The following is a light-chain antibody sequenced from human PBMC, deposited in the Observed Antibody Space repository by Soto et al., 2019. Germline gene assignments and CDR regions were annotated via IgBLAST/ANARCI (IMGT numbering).Light chain of an antibody. V-gene: IGLV2-8*01. J-gene: IGLJ1*01. Sequence: QSALTQPPSASGSPGQSVTISCTGTSSVVGGYNYVSWYQQHPGKAPKLMIYEVSKRPSGVPDRCSGSKSGNTASLTVSGLQAEDEADYYCSSYAGSILYVFGTGTKLTVL. CDR2: EVS. CDR3: SSYAGSILYV. CDR1: SSVVGGYNY.